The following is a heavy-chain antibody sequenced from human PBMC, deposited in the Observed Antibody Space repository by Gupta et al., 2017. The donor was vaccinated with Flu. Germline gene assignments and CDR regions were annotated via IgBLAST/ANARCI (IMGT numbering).Heavy chain of an antibody. V-gene: IGHV3-7*01. CDR2: IKQDGSEK. CDR1: GFTFSSHW. Sequence: EVQLVEPGGGLFQPGGSLRLSCAASGFTFSSHWMSWVRQARGKGLEWVANIKQDGSEKYYVDSVKGRFTISRDNAKNSLYLQMNSLRADDTAVYYCAREGLDTAMAFDYWGQGTLVTVSS. CDR3: AREGLDTAMAFDY. J-gene: IGHJ4*02. D-gene: IGHD5-18*01.